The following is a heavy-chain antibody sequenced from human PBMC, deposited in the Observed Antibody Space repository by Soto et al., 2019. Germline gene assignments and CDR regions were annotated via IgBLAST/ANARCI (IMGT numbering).Heavy chain of an antibody. CDR3: ARGEGGPRWGSIDY. Sequence: ASVKGSCKASGYTFTDYYMHWVRQAPGQGLEWMGWINPNSGGTNYAQKFQGWVTMTRDTSISTAYMELSRLRSDDTAVYYCARGEGGPRWGSIDYWGQGTLVTVSS. D-gene: IGHD2-21*01. CDR1: GYTFTDYY. CDR2: INPNSGGT. V-gene: IGHV1-2*04. J-gene: IGHJ4*02.